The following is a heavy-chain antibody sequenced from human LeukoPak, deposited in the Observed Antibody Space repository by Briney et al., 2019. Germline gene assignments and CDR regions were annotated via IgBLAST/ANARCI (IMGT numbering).Heavy chain of an antibody. J-gene: IGHJ4*02. Sequence: ASVKVSCKASGYTFTGYYMHWVRQAPGQGLEWMVRINPNSGGTNYAQKFQGRVTMTRDTSISTAYMELSRLRSDDTAVYYCARDHCSGGSCYDFVDYWGQGTLVTVSS. CDR3: ARDHCSGGSCYDFVDY. CDR1: GYTFTGYY. V-gene: IGHV1-2*06. D-gene: IGHD2-15*01. CDR2: INPNSGGT.